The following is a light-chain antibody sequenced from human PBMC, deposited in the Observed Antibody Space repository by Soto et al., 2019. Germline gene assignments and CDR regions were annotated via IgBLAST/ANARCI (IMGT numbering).Light chain of an antibody. CDR1: QSVSSEK. V-gene: IGKV3-20*01. CDR3: QQDGSSLLT. Sequence: EIVLTQSPGTLSLSPGERASLSCRSSQSVSSEKLAWYQQKPGQAPRLLIFGASGRATGIPERFSGSGSGTDFSLTISRLEPEDSAVYYCQQDGSSLLTFGGGTKVDIK. CDR2: GAS. J-gene: IGKJ4*01.